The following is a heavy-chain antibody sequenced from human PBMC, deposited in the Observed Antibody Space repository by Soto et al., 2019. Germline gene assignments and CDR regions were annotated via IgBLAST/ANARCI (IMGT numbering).Heavy chain of an antibody. V-gene: IGHV3-21*01. CDR3: ARDPTVPLRYLDY. Sequence: GSLRLSCAASGFTFSSYSMNWVRQAPGKGLEWVSSISSSSSYIYYADSVKGRFTISRDNAKNSLYLQMNSLRAEDTAVYYCARDPTVPLRYLDYWGQGTLVTVSS. CDR1: GFTFSSYS. J-gene: IGHJ4*02. CDR2: ISSSSSYI. D-gene: IGHD4-17*01.